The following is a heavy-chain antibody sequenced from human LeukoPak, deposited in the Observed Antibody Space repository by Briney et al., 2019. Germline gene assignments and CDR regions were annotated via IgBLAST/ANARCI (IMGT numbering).Heavy chain of an antibody. CDR3: ARDQVRSFDY. CDR2: VGGGVGST. J-gene: IGHJ4*02. D-gene: IGHD3-10*01. V-gene: IGHV3-23*01. CDR1: GFTFDDYA. Sequence: GGSLRLSCAASGFTFDDYAISWVRQAPGKGLEWVLGVGGGVGSTFYADSVKGRFTISRDNSKNTVFLQMDNLRAEDTAVYFCARDQVRSFDYWGQGTLVTVSS.